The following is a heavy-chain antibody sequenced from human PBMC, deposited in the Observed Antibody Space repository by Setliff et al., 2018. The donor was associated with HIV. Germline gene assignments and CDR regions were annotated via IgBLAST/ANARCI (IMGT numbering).Heavy chain of an antibody. CDR1: DDSIRSGYFY. J-gene: IGHJ4*02. Sequence: SETLSLTCSVSDDSIRSGYFYWNWIRQHPEKGLEWIGYIYYTGATDYNPSLQSRVSISIDMSKNKFSLNVNSVTAADTAVYYCARAPYSSVMHYFDYWGQGTLVTVSS. D-gene: IGHD4-4*01. CDR2: IYYTGAT. V-gene: IGHV4-31*03. CDR3: ARAPYSSVMHYFDY.